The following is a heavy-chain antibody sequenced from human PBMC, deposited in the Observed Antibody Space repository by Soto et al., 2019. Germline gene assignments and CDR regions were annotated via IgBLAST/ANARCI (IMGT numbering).Heavy chain of an antibody. CDR2: IYYSGST. D-gene: IGHD2-2*01. J-gene: IGHJ6*02. V-gene: IGHV4-30-4*01. CDR1: GGSISSGDYY. CDR3: ARDRYCSSTSCPTPSYYYYGMDV. Sequence: PSETLSLPCTVSGGSISSGDYYWSWIRQPPGKGLEWIGYIYYSGSTYYNPSLKSRVTISVDTSKNQFSLKLSSVTAADTAVYYCARDRYCSSTSCPTPSYYYYGMDVWGQGTTVTVSS.